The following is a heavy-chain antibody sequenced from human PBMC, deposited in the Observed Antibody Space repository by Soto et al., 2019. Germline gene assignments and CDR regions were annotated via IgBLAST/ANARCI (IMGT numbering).Heavy chain of an antibody. CDR1: GGSFSCYY. CDR3: ARGRASGSYRWFDP. Sequence: SETLSLTCAVYGGSFSCYYWSWIRQPPGKGLEWIGEINHSGSTNYNPSLKSRVTISVDTSKNQFSLKLSSVTAADTAVYYCARGRASGSYRWFDPWGQGTLVTVSS. V-gene: IGHV4-34*01. J-gene: IGHJ5*02. CDR2: INHSGST. D-gene: IGHD1-26*01.